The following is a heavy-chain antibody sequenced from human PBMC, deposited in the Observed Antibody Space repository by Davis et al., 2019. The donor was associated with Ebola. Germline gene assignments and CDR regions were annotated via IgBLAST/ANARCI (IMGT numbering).Heavy chain of an antibody. CDR3: ARASTVVRENWFDP. V-gene: IGHV1-8*01. CDR2: MNPNSGNT. CDR1: GYTFTSYD. D-gene: IGHD4-23*01. Sequence: ASVKVSCKASGYTFTSYDINWVRQATGQGLEWMGWMNPNSGNTGYAQKFQGRVTMTRNTSISTAYMELSSLRSEDTAVYYCARASTVVRENWFDPWGQGTLVTVSS. J-gene: IGHJ5*02.